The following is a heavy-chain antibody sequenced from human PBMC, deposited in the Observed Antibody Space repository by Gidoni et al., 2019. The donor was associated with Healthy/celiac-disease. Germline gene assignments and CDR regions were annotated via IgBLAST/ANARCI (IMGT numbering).Heavy chain of an antibody. J-gene: IGHJ5*02. CDR2: IYHSGST. Sequence: QLQLQESGSGLVKPSQTLSLTCAVSGGSISSGGYSWSWIRQPPGKGLEWIGYIYHSGSTYYNPSLKSRVTISVDRSKNQFSLKLSSVTAADTAVYYCARDRASSSSGWFDPWGQGTLVTVSS. CDR1: GGSISSGGYS. D-gene: IGHD6-6*01. CDR3: ARDRASSSSGWFDP. V-gene: IGHV4-30-2*01.